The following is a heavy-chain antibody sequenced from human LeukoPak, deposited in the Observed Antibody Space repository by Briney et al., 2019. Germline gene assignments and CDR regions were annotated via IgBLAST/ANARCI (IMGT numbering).Heavy chain of an antibody. J-gene: IGHJ4*02. D-gene: IGHD6-13*01. Sequence: SVKVSCKASGGTFSSYAISWVRQAPGQGLEWMGRIIPILGVANYAQKFQGRVTITADKSTSTAYMELSSLRSEDTAVYYCASWDKVAAAGSWGQGTLVTVSS. V-gene: IGHV1-69*04. CDR3: ASWDKVAAAGS. CDR2: IIPILGVA. CDR1: GGTFSSYA.